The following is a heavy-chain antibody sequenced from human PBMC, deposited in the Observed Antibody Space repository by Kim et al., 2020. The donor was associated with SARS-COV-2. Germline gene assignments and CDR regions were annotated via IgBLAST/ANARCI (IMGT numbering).Heavy chain of an antibody. CDR2: INAGNGNT. V-gene: IGHV1-3*01. J-gene: IGHJ4*02. D-gene: IGHD6-13*01. CDR1: GYTFTSYL. CDR3: SRPRPDSSIWYHEFDC. Sequence: ASVKVSCKASGYTFTSYLMQWVRQAPGQRLEWMGWINAGNGNTKYSQKFQGRATISRDTHASTAYMELSSLRSEDTAVYYCSRPRPDSSIWYHEFDCWGQ.